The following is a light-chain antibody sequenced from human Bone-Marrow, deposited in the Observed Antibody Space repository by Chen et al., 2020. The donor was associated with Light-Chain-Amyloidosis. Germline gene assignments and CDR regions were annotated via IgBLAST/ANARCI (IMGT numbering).Light chain of an antibody. V-gene: IGKV3-15*01. Sequence: EIVMTQSPATLSVSPGERATLSCRASQSVSSNLAWYQQKPGQAPRLLIYGASTRATSIPARFSGSWSGTEFTRTISSLQSEDFAVYYCQQYTKWPPYTFGQGTKLEIK. CDR2: GAS. CDR1: QSVSSN. J-gene: IGKJ2*01. CDR3: QQYTKWPPYT.